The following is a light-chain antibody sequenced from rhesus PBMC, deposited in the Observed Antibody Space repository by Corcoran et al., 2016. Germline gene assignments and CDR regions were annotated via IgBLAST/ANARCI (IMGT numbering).Light chain of an antibody. CDR2: YAS. CDR1: QGIITY. V-gene: IGKV1S14*01. Sequence: DIQMTQSPSSLSASVGDTVTITCRASQGIITYLAWYQQKPGKATKPLIYYASNLESGVPSRFSGTGSGTDFNLPISSMQPEDFAIYYCQQQNSYPYSFGHGTKVEIQ. J-gene: IGKJ1*01. CDR3: QQQNSYPYS.